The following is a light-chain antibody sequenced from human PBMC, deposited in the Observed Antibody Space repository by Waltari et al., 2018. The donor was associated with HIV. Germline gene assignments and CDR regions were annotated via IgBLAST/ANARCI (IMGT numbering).Light chain of an antibody. CDR2: EVT. J-gene: IGLJ3*02. CDR3: ISYRSGFTLM. Sequence: QSALTQPASVSGSPGQSITISCTGTSFHDGDYNYVSWYQQHPGKAPKLLIYEVTNRPSGVSNRFSGSKSGNTASLTISGLQAEDEADYYCISYRSGFTLMFGGGTKLTVL. V-gene: IGLV2-14*01. CDR1: SFHDGDYNY.